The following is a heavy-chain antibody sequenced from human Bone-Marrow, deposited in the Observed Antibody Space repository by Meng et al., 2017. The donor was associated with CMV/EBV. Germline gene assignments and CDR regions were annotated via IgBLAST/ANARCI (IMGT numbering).Heavy chain of an antibody. V-gene: IGHV3-33*06. CDR1: GFTFSSYG. D-gene: IGHD2-2*01. J-gene: IGHJ6*02. CDR3: AKTFTSRRDYYYGMDV. CDR2: IWYDGSNK. Sequence: LSLTCAASGFTFSSYGMHWVRQAPGKGLEWVAVIWYDGSNKYYADSVKGRFTISRDNSKNTLYLQMNSLRAEDTAVYYCAKTFTSRRDYYYGMDVWGQGTTVTVSS.